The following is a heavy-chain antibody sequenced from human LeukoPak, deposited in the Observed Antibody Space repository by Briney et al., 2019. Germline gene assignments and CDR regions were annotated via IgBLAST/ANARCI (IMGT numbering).Heavy chain of an antibody. J-gene: IGHJ4*02. CDR3: AGLYSGGYDHYFDS. V-gene: IGHV4-59*08. CDR2: IYYSGST. D-gene: IGHD1-26*01. Sequence: SETLSLTCNVSGGSISTYYWSWIRQPPGKGLEWVGHIYYSGSTNYNPSLGSRVTMSVDASKNQFSLKLSSVTAVDTAVYYCAGLYSGGYDHYFDSWGQGTLVTVS. CDR1: GGSISTYY.